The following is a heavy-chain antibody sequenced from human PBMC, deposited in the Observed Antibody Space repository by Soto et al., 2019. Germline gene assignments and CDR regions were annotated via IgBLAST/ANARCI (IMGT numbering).Heavy chain of an antibody. D-gene: IGHD2-15*01. CDR1: GRTFSRYT. CDR2: IVPITGMT. V-gene: IGHV1-69*02. Sequence: QVQLVQSGAEVKKPGSSVRVSCTPSGRTFSRYTISWVRQAPGQGLEWMGRIVPITGMTRYAQKFQGTLTITAVTSTTTAYLELSSLTSEDSAVYFCSRGVASLVDSWGQGTQVTVSS. J-gene: IGHJ4*02. CDR3: SRGVASLVDS.